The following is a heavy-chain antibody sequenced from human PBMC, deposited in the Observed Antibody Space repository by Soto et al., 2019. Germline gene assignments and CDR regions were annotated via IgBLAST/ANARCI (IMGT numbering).Heavy chain of an antibody. Sequence: QVQLVQSGAEVKKPGASVKVSCKASGYTFTSYGISWVRQAPGQGLEWMGWISAYNGNTNYAQKLQGRVTMTTDTSTSTAYMELRSLRSDDTAVYYCAREAATTVASYYCYGMDVWGQGTTVTVSS. CDR2: ISAYNGNT. V-gene: IGHV1-18*01. J-gene: IGHJ6*02. CDR1: GYTFTSYG. CDR3: AREAATTVASYYCYGMDV. D-gene: IGHD4-17*01.